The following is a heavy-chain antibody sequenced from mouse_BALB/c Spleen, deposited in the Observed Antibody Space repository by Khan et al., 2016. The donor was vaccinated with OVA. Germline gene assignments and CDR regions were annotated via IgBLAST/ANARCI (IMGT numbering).Heavy chain of an antibody. D-gene: IGHD1-1*01. CDR2: ISYSGGT. CDR1: GYSITSGYA. V-gene: IGHV3-2*02. J-gene: IGHJ2*01. Sequence: EVQLQESGPGLVKPSQSLSLTCTVTGYSITSGYAWNWIRQFPGNKLEWMGYISYSGGTSYNPSLKSRISITRDTSKNPFFLQLNSVTTEDTATYCCARGNYYGYYFDYGGQGTTLTVSS. CDR3: ARGNYYGYYFDY.